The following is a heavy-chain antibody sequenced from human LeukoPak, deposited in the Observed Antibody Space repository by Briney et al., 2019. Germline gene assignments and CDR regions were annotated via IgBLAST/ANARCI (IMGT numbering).Heavy chain of an antibody. CDR2: IYYSGDT. D-gene: IGHD6-19*01. CDR3: AGPTGRGWYYFDY. V-gene: IGHV4-59*01. J-gene: IGHJ4*02. Sequence: PSETLSLTCTVSGGSISNYYWRWVRQPPGKGLEWVWYIYYSGDTNYKPSLKSRVTISVDAAKNQFSLRLSSVTAADTAVYYCAGPTGRGWYYFDYWGQGTLVTVSS. CDR1: GGSISNYY.